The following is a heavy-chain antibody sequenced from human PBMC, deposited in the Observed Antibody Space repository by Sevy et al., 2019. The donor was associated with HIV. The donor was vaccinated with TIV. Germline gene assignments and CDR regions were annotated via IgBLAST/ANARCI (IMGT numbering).Heavy chain of an antibody. J-gene: IGHJ4*02. CDR3: AKITMVRGVVGGFDY. V-gene: IGHV3-30-3*02. CDR2: ISYDGSNK. CDR1: GFTFSSYA. D-gene: IGHD3-10*01. Sequence: GGSLRLSCAASGFTFSSYAMHWVRQAPGKGLEWVAVISYDGSNKYYAESVKGRFTISRDNSKNTLYLQMNSLRAEDTAVYYCAKITMVRGVVGGFDYWGQGTLVTVSS.